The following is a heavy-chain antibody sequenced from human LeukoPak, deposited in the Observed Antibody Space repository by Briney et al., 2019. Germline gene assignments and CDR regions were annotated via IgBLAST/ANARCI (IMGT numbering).Heavy chain of an antibody. CDR3: ARDDGDSAGPGSAFDI. J-gene: IGHJ3*02. CDR1: GYTFTSYD. CDR2: MNPNSGNT. D-gene: IGHD4-17*01. V-gene: IGHV1-8*01. Sequence: ASVKVSCKASGYTFTSYDINWVRQATGQGLEWMGWMNPNSGNTGYAQKFQGRVTITADESTSTAYMELSSLRSEDTAVYYCARDDGDSAGPGSAFDIWGQGTMVTVSS.